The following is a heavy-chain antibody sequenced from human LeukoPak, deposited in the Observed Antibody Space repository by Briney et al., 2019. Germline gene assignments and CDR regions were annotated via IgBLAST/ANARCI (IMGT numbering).Heavy chain of an antibody. Sequence: GGSLRLSCAASGFTFSTYNMDWVRQAPGKGLEWVSSISSNNNINYADSLKGRFTISRDNAKNSLYLQMNSLRAEDTALYYCATRYASGPIADYWGQGTLVTVSS. D-gene: IGHD3-10*01. J-gene: IGHJ4*02. V-gene: IGHV3-69-1*01. CDR1: GFTFSTYN. CDR2: ISSNNNI. CDR3: ATRYASGPIADY.